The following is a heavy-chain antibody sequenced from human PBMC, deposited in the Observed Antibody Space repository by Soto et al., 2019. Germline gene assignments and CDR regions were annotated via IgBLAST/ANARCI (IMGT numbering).Heavy chain of an antibody. CDR1: GFTFSSYA. CDR3: AKDGWAVATQHFAY. CDR2: ISGSGGST. D-gene: IGHD2-15*01. V-gene: IGHV3-23*01. J-gene: IGHJ4*02. Sequence: EVQLLESGGGLVQPGGSLRLSCAASGFTFSSYAMSWVRQAPGKGLEWVSAISGSGGSTYYADSVKGRFTIYRDNPENARYLQMNSLITKDTAVYYCAKDGWAVATQHFAYWGQRTLVAVSS.